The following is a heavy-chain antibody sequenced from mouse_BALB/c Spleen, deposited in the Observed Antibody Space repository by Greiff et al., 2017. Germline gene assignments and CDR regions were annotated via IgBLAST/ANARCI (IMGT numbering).Heavy chain of an antibody. CDR3: AAGFAY. CDR2: IYPYNGGT. J-gene: IGHJ3*01. V-gene: IGHV1S29*02. Sequence: EVQLVESGPELVKPGASVKISCKASGYTFTDYNMHWVKQSHRKSLGWIGYIYPYNGGTGYNQKFKSKATLTVDNSSSTAYMELRSLTSEDSAVYYCAAGFAYWGQGTLVTVSA. CDR1: GYTFTDYN.